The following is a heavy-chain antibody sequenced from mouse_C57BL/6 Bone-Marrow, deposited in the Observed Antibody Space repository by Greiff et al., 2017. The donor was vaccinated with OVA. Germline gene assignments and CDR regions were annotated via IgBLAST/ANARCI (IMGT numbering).Heavy chain of an antibody. CDR3: ARLYYYGSSLDY. CDR2: IHPNSGST. D-gene: IGHD1-1*01. CDR1: GYTFTSYW. J-gene: IGHJ2*01. V-gene: IGHV1-64*01. Sequence: VQLQQPGAELVKPGASVKLSCKASGYTFTSYWMHWVKQGPGQGLEWIGMIHPNSGSTNYNEKFKSKATLTVDKSSSTAYMQLSSLTSEDSAVYYCARLYYYGSSLDYWGQGTTLTVSS.